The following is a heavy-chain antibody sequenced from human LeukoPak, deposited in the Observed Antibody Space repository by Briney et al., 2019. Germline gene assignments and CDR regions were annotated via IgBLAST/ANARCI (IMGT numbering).Heavy chain of an antibody. J-gene: IGHJ5*02. D-gene: IGHD3-22*01. Sequence: ASVKVSCKASGYTFTSYYISWVRQAPGQGLEWMGWINAYNGNTNYAEKFQGRVTMTTDTSTSTAYMELRSLRSDDTAMYYCARGTYYYDSSGYYLEGFDPWGQGTLVTVSS. V-gene: IGHV1-18*01. CDR2: INAYNGNT. CDR1: GYTFTSYY. CDR3: ARGTYYYDSSGYYLEGFDP.